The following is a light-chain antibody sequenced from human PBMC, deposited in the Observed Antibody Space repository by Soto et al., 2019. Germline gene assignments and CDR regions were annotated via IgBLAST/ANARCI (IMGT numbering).Light chain of an antibody. CDR1: SSDVGGYNY. J-gene: IGLJ2*01. Sequence: QSVLSQPRSASGSPGQSVTISCTGTSSDVGGYNYVSWYQQHPGKAPKLMIYEVSKRPSGVPDRFSGSKSGNTASLTVSGLQAEDDSDYYCSSYAGSNNVVFGGGTKVTVL. CDR2: EVS. V-gene: IGLV2-8*01. CDR3: SSYAGSNNVV.